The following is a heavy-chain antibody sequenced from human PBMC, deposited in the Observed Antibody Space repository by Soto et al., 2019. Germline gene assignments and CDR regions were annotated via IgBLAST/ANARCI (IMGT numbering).Heavy chain of an antibody. CDR3: AADATTVTTRRSIGMDV. D-gene: IGHD4-4*01. J-gene: IGHJ6*02. V-gene: IGHV1-58*01. CDR1: GFTFTSSA. CDR2: IVVGSGNT. Sequence: AASVKVSCKASGFTFTSSAVQWVRQARGQRLEWIGWIVVGSGNTNYAQKFQERVTITRDMSTSTAYMELSSLRSEDTAVYYCAADATTVTTRRSIGMDVWGQGTTVTVSS.